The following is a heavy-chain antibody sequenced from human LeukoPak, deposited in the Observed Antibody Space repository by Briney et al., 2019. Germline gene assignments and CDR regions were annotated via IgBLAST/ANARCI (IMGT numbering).Heavy chain of an antibody. J-gene: IGHJ6*02. CDR2: INPNSGGT. V-gene: IGHV1-2*04. CDR1: GYTFTGYY. Sequence: GASVKVSCKASGYTFTGYYMHWVRQAPGQGLEWMGWINPNSGGTNYAQKFQGWVTMTRDTSISTAYMELSSLRADDTAVYYCAREAVMPVAPVKIGTSDRPLYEYYGLDVWGQGTTVTVS. CDR3: AREAVMPVAPVKIGTSDRPLYEYYGLDV. D-gene: IGHD1/OR15-1a*01.